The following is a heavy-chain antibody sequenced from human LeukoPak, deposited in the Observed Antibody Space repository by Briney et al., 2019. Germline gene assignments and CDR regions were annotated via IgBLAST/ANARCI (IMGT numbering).Heavy chain of an antibody. Sequence: ASVKVSCKASGYTFTGYCMHWVRQAPGQGLEWMGRINPNSGGTNYAQKFQGRVTMTRDTSISTAYMELSRLRSDDTAVYYCARGFTGAARPPYYYYYYMDVWGKGTTVTVSS. CDR2: INPNSGGT. CDR3: ARGFTGAARPPYYYYYYMDV. CDR1: GYTFTGYC. J-gene: IGHJ6*03. D-gene: IGHD6-6*01. V-gene: IGHV1-2*06.